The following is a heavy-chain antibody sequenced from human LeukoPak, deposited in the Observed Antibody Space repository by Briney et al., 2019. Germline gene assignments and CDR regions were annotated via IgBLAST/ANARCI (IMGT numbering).Heavy chain of an antibody. Sequence: SVKVSCKASGFTFTSSAVQWVRQARGQRLEWIGWIVVGSGNTNYAQKFQERVTITRDMSTSTAYMELSSLRSEDTAVYYCATRGLRYFDWPHYWGQGTLVTASS. D-gene: IGHD3-9*01. CDR1: GFTFTSSA. V-gene: IGHV1-58*01. CDR3: ATRGLRYFDWPHY. J-gene: IGHJ4*02. CDR2: IVVGSGNT.